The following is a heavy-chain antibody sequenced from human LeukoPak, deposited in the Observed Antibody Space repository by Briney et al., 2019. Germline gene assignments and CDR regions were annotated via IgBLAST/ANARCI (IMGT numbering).Heavy chain of an antibody. V-gene: IGHV4-59*01. Sequence: SETLSLTCTVSGGSISNYYWSWIRQPPGKGLEWIGYIYSSGSTNYNPSLKSRVTISVDTSKNQFSLKLSSMTAADTAVYYCARFAYCGGHCWYYFDYWGQGSLVTVSS. CDR2: IYSSGST. J-gene: IGHJ4*02. CDR1: GGSISNYY. D-gene: IGHD2-21*02. CDR3: ARFAYCGGHCWYYFDY.